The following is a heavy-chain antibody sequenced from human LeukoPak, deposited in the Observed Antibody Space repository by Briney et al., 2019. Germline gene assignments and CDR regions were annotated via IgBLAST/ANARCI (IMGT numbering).Heavy chain of an antibody. V-gene: IGHV3-30*01. Sequence: GGSLRLSCAASGFTFSSYAMHWVRQAPGKGLEWVAVISYDGSNKYYADSVKGRFTISRDNSKNTLYLQMNSLRAEDTALYYCAREGSGTGSYYKAFDIWGQGTMVTVSS. D-gene: IGHD1-26*01. CDR1: GFTFSSYA. J-gene: IGHJ3*02. CDR3: AREGSGTGSYYKAFDI. CDR2: ISYDGSNK.